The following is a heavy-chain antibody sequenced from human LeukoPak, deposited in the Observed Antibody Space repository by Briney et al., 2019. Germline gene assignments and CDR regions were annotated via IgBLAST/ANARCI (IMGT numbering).Heavy chain of an antibody. D-gene: IGHD2-15*01. CDR1: GFTSGSYW. V-gene: IGHV3-7*01. CDR3: ARASLSSLLTFDY. J-gene: IGHJ4*02. CDR2: IKQDGSQK. Sequence: GGSLRLSCAASGFTSGSYWMTWVRQAPGKGLEWVAIIKQDGSQKFYLDSVRGRFTISTDTANNSLYLLMNSLRAEDTAVYYCARASLSSLLTFDYWGQGTLVTVSS.